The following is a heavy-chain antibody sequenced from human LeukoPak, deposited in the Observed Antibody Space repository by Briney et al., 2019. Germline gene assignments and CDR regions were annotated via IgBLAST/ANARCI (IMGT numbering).Heavy chain of an antibody. CDR1: GYTFSNYA. D-gene: IGHD3-16*01. CDR2: ISGSDGST. J-gene: IGHJ4*02. Sequence: GGSLRLSCAASGYTFSNYAMTWVRQAPGKGLEWVSAISGSDGSTYYSDSVTGRFSISRDNAKNTLYLQMTSLTTDDTAVYYCSKAGNVFGGVNKIALGGRGPLVPVSS. V-gene: IGHV3-23*01. CDR3: SKAGNVFGGVNKIAL.